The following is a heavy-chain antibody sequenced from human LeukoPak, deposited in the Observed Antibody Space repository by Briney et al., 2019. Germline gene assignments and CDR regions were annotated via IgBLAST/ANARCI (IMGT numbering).Heavy chain of an antibody. V-gene: IGHV3-7*01. CDR1: GFTFSGHW. D-gene: IGHD1-14*01. CDR3: TRDRSRAEDD. Sequence: GGSLRLSCAASGFTFSGHWMSWVRRAPGKGLEGVANINQGGSDKYYVDSVKGRFTISRDNANNLLYLQMNSLRGEDTAVYYCTRDRSRAEDDWGQGTLVTVSS. J-gene: IGHJ4*02. CDR2: INQGGSDK.